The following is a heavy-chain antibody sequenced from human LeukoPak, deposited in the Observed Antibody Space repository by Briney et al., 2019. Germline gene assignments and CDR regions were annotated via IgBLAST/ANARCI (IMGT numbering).Heavy chain of an antibody. CDR1: GFTFSSYG. Sequence: GGSLRLSCAASGFTFSSYGMHWVRQAPGKGLEWVAVISYDGSNKHYADSVKGRFTISRDNSKNTLYLQMNSLRAEDTAVYYCARADILTGSDAFDIWGQGTMVTVSS. J-gene: IGHJ3*02. CDR3: ARADILTGSDAFDI. CDR2: ISYDGSNK. V-gene: IGHV3-30*03. D-gene: IGHD3-9*01.